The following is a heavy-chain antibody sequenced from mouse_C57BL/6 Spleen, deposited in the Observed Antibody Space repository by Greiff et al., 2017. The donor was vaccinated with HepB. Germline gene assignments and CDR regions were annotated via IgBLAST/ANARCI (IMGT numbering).Heavy chain of an antibody. CDR1: GYTFTSYW. J-gene: IGHJ2*01. D-gene: IGHD3-3*01. Sequence: QVQLQQSGAELVKPGASVKLSCKASGYTFTSYWMHWVKQRPGQGLEWIGMIHPNSGSTNYNEKFKSKATLTVDKSSSTAYMQLSSLTSEDSAVYYCARGERAYYFDYWGQGTTLTVSS. CDR2: IHPNSGST. V-gene: IGHV1-64*01. CDR3: ARGERAYYFDY.